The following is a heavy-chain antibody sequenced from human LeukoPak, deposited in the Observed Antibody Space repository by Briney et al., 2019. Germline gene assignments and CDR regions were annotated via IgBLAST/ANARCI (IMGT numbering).Heavy chain of an antibody. CDR3: ARDDGGSYDH. D-gene: IGHD3-16*01. CDR1: GFTFSDYF. J-gene: IGHJ5*02. Sequence: GGSLRLSCAASGFTFSDYFMDWVRQSPGKGLEWLGRSRNKDFSYATEYAPSVKGRYTISRDEARTSHYLQINSLRIDVTAVYYVARDDGGSYDHLGQGALVTVSS. CDR2: SRNKDFSYAT. V-gene: IGHV3-72*01.